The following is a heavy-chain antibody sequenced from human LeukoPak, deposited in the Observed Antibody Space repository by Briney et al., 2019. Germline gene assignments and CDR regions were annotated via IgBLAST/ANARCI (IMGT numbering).Heavy chain of an antibody. Sequence: SETLSLTCTVSGGTISSYYWNWIRQPPGKGLEWIGYIHYSGSTKYNPSLKSRVTISVDTSKNQFSLKLSSVTAADTAVYYCAGRVGDSAFDIWGPGTMVTVSS. J-gene: IGHJ3*02. CDR1: GGTISSYY. CDR2: IHYSGST. D-gene: IGHD1-26*01. V-gene: IGHV4-59*08. CDR3: AGRVGDSAFDI.